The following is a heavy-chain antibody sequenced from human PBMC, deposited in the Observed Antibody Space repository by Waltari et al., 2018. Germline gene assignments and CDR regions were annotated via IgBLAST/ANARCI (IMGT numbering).Heavy chain of an antibody. Sequence: QLQLQESGPGLVKPSETLSLTCTVSGGSISSSSYYWGWIRQPPGKGLEWIGSIYYSGSTDYNPSLKSRVTISVDTSKNQFSLKLSSVTAADTAVYYCAAHLIAADPYDYWGQGTLVTVSS. CDR1: GGSISSSSYY. J-gene: IGHJ4*02. D-gene: IGHD6-13*01. CDR2: IYYSGST. CDR3: AAHLIAADPYDY. V-gene: IGHV4-39*01.